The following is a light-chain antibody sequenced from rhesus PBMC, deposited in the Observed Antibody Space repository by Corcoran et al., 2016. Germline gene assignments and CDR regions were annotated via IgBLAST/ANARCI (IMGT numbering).Light chain of an antibody. CDR2: DAS. V-gene: IGKV1-25*01. CDR3: QQHSNYPFT. J-gene: IGKJ3*01. CDR1: QGIRNY. Sequence: DIQMTQSPSSLSASVGDRVSITCRASQGIRNYLAWYQQRPGKAPMLLISDASTLQTGVPSKFSGSGSGTDFTLTINGLPPEDFATYYCQQHSNYPFTFGPGTKLDIK.